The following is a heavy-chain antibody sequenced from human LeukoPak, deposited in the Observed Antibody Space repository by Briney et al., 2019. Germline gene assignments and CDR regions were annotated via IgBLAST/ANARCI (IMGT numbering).Heavy chain of an antibody. CDR1: GYTFTSYD. CDR2: MNPNSGNT. J-gene: IGHJ3*02. CDR3: AREGALRAFDI. V-gene: IGHV1-8*03. Sequence: ASVKVSCKASGYTFTSYDINWVQQATGQGLEWMGWMNPNSGNTGYAQKFQGRVTITRNTSISTAYMELSSLRSEDTAVYYCAREGALRAFDIWGQGTMVTVSS. D-gene: IGHD3-10*01.